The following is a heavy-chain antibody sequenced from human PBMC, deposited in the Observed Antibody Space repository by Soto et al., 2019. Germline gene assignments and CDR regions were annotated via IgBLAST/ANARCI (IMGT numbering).Heavy chain of an antibody. Sequence: SETLSLTCAVYGGSFSGYYWSWIRQPPGKGLEWIGEINHSGSTNYNPSLKSRVTISVDTSKNQFSLKLSSVTAADTAVYYCARDNGGIVVVPAAMGLFDYWGQGTLVTVSS. D-gene: IGHD2-2*01. J-gene: IGHJ4*02. CDR2: INHSGST. CDR3: ARDNGGIVVVPAAMGLFDY. CDR1: GGSFSGYY. V-gene: IGHV4-34*01.